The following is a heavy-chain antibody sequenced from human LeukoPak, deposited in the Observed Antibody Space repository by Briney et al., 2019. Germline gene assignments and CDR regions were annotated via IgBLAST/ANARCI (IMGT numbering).Heavy chain of an antibody. CDR3: ARGGSTGPHWFDP. J-gene: IGHJ5*02. Sequence: WASVKVSCKASGYTFTSNYMHWVRQAPGQGLEWMGIINPNGGSTNYAQKFQGRVTLTRDMSTSTVYMELSSLRSEDTAVHYCARGGSTGPHWFDPWGQGTLVTVSS. CDR2: INPNGGST. V-gene: IGHV1-46*01. CDR1: GYTFTSNY. D-gene: IGHD2-8*02.